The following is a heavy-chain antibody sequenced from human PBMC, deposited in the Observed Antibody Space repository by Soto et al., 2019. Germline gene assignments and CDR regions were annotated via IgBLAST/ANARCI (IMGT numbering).Heavy chain of an antibody. V-gene: IGHV3-23*01. Sequence: PWWSLRLSCSASVFSFSTYPMVWFRQAPGKRLEAVSPISGSGDKTYYKDSVKGRFTISRDNSKNTVDLQMNSLRPEDTAVYYCAKILSTVTTYYYGMDAWGQGTTVTVSS. J-gene: IGHJ6*02. D-gene: IGHD4-17*01. CDR2: ISGSGDKT. CDR1: VFSFSTYP. CDR3: AKILSTVTTYYYGMDA.